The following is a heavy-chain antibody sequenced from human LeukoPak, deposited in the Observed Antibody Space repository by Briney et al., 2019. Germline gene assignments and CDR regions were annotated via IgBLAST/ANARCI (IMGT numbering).Heavy chain of an antibody. D-gene: IGHD6-19*01. Sequence: GGSLRLSCAASGFTFSSYAMSWVRQAPGKGLEWVSAISGSGSSTYYADSVKGRFTISRDNSKNTLYLQMNSLRAEDTAVYYCAKVTPDSRCWYGGFDYWGQGTLVTVSS. V-gene: IGHV3-23*01. CDR2: ISGSGSST. J-gene: IGHJ4*02. CDR3: AKVTPDSRCWYGGFDY. CDR1: GFTFSSYA.